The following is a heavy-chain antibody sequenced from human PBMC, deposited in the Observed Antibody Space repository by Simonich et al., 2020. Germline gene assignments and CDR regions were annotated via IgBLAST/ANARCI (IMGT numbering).Heavy chain of an antibody. CDR1: GFTFSSDA. CDR2: ISGSGGST. Sequence: EVQLLESGGGLVQPGGSLRLSCAASGFTFSSDAMSWVRQAPGKGLEGVSAISGSGGSTYYADSVKGRFTISRDNSKNTLYLQMNSLRAEDTAVYYCAKDRDSSGWYTAFDIWGQGTMVTVSS. D-gene: IGHD6-19*01. CDR3: AKDRDSSGWYTAFDI. V-gene: IGHV3-23*01. J-gene: IGHJ3*02.